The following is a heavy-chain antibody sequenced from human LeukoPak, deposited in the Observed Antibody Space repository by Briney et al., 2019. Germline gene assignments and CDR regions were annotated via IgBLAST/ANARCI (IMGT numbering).Heavy chain of an antibody. Sequence: SETLSLTCTVSGGSIRTHYWGWVRQPPGKGLEWIAYIYQSGNTNYNPSLKSRVTMSVDTSKNQFSLKLSSVTAADTAVYYCARAADGYLDYWGQGTLVTVSS. J-gene: IGHJ4*02. D-gene: IGHD3-22*01. CDR1: GGSIRTHY. V-gene: IGHV4-59*11. CDR3: ARAADGYLDY. CDR2: IYQSGNT.